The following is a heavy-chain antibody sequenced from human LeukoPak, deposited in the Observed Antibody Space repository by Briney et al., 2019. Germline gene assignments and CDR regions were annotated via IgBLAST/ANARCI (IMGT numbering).Heavy chain of an antibody. CDR2: IKQDGSEK. Sequence: PGGSLRLSCAASGFTFSSYWMSWVRQAPGKGLEWVANIKQDGSEKYYVDSVKGRFTISRDNAKNSLYLQMNSLRAEDTAVYYCARIRGIAVAAKRGVFDYWGQGTLVTVSS. D-gene: IGHD6-19*01. CDR1: GFTFSSYW. V-gene: IGHV3-7*01. CDR3: ARIRGIAVAAKRGVFDY. J-gene: IGHJ4*02.